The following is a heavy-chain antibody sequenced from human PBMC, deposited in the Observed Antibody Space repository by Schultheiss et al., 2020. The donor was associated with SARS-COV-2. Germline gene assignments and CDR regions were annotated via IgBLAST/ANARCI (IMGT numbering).Heavy chain of an antibody. CDR2: ISYDGSNK. J-gene: IGHJ4*02. CDR3: ARIERLVANQYYFDY. CDR1: GFTFSSYE. V-gene: IGHV3-30-3*01. D-gene: IGHD5-12*01. Sequence: GGSLRLSCAASGFTFSSYEMNWVRQAPGKGLEWVAVISYDGSNKYYADSVKGRFTISRDNSKNTLYLQMNSLRAEDTAVYYCARIERLVANQYYFDYWGQGTLVTVSS.